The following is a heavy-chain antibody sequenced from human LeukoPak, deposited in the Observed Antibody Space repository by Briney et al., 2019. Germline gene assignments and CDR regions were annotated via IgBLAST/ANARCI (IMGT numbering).Heavy chain of an antibody. V-gene: IGHV4-34*01. CDR3: ARGITMDRGVIREYRQDY. CDR1: GGSFSGYY. Sequence: PSETLSLTCAVYGGSFSGYYWSWIRQPPGKGLEWIGEINHSGSTNYNPSLKSRVTITLDTSKNQFSLNLRSVTVADTAVYYCARGITMDRGVIREYRQDYWGQGTLVTVSS. J-gene: IGHJ4*02. D-gene: IGHD3-10*01. CDR2: INHSGST.